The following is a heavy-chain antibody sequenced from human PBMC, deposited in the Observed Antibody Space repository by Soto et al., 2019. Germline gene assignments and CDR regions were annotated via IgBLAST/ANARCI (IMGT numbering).Heavy chain of an antibody. V-gene: IGHV1-69*06. CDR2: IIPIFGTA. J-gene: IGHJ5*02. CDR3: ARAPGVVVAATLGWFDP. CDR1: GGTFSSYA. Sequence: QVQLVQSGAEVKKPGSSVKVSCKASGGTFSSYAISWVRQAPGQGLEWMGGIIPIFGTANYAQKFQGRVTIAGDKFTSTACMELSSLRSEDTAVYYCARAPGVVVAATLGWFDPWGQGTLVTVSS. D-gene: IGHD2-15*01.